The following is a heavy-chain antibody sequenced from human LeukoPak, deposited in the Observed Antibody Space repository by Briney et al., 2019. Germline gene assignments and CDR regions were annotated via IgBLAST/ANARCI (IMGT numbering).Heavy chain of an antibody. CDR1: GYTLTELS. D-gene: IGHD6-13*01. CDR2: FDPEDGET. J-gene: IGHJ3*02. CDR3: ATVYSTAHAFDI. Sequence: ASVKVSCKVSGYTLTELSMHWVRPAPGKGLEWMGGFDPEDGETIYAQRFQGRVTMTEDTSTDTAYMELSSLRSEDTAVYYCATVYSTAHAFDIWGQGTMVTVSS. V-gene: IGHV1-24*01.